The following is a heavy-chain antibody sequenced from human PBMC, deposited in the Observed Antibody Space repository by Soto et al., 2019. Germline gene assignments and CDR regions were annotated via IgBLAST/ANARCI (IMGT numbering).Heavy chain of an antibody. V-gene: IGHV3-21*01. Sequence: XGSLRLSCAAAGFTFSSYSINWVRQAPGRGLEWVSSISSSSSYIYYADSVKGRFTISRDNAKNSLYLQMNSLRAEDTAVYYCARGYDILTGYYDYYYGMDVWGQGTTVTVSS. J-gene: IGHJ6*02. CDR3: ARGYDILTGYYDYYYGMDV. D-gene: IGHD3-9*01. CDR1: GFTFSSYS. CDR2: ISSSSSYI.